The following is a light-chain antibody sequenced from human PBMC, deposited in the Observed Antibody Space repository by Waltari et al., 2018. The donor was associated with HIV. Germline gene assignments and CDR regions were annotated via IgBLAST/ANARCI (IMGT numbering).Light chain of an antibody. CDR3: SSYAGSNTLI. Sequence: QSALTQPPSASGSPGHSVTISCAGTSSDVGAYNYVSWYQQHPGKAPKLIIYEVTTRPSGVPDRFSGSKSGNAASLTVSGLQTEDEAVYDCSSYAGSNTLIFGGGT. CDR1: SSDVGAYNY. V-gene: IGLV2-8*01. J-gene: IGLJ2*01. CDR2: EVT.